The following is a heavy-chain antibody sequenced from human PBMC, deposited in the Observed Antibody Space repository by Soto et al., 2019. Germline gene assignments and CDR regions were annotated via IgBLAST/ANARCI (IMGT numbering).Heavy chain of an antibody. J-gene: IGHJ6*02. D-gene: IGHD3-3*01. V-gene: IGHV1-69*13. CDR2: IIPIFGTA. CDR3: ARVVRDFWSGSYYYGMDV. Sequence: GASVKVSCKASGGTFSSYAISWVRQAPGQGLEWMGGIIPIFGTANYAQKFQGRVTITADESTSTAYMELSSLRSEDTAVYYCARVVRDFWSGSYYYGMDVWGQGTTVTVSS. CDR1: GGTFSSYA.